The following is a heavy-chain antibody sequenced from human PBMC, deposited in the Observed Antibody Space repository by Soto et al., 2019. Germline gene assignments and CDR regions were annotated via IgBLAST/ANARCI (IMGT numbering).Heavy chain of an antibody. CDR3: TIHCLKGCPYYDILTGYYVRSHFDI. Sequence: SETLSLTCTVSGGSISSGGYYWSWIRQHPGKGLEWIGYIYYSGSTYYNPSLKSRVTISVDTSKNQFSLKLSSVTAADTAVYYCTIHCLKGCPYYDILTGYYVRSHFDIWGQGTMVTVSS. CDR2: IYYSGST. J-gene: IGHJ3*02. CDR1: GGSISSGGYY. V-gene: IGHV4-31*03. D-gene: IGHD3-9*01.